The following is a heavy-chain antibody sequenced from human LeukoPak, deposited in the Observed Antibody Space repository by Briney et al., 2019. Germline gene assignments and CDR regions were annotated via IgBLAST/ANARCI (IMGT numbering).Heavy chain of an antibody. D-gene: IGHD3-10*01. CDR2: ISFDGTTK. V-gene: IGHV3-30*18. CDR3: WKGKDRYGALDI. J-gene: IGHJ3*02. Sequence: GNSLRLSCAASGFTVSTSVMHWVRQAPGKGLDWAAIISFDGTTKYYADSVKGRFTISRDTSKNTLFLQMDSLRAEDTAVYYWWKGKDRYGALDIWGQGTMVTVSS. CDR1: GFTVSTSV.